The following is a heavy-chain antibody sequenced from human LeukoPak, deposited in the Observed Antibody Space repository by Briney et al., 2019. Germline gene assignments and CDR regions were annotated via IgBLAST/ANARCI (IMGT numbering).Heavy chain of an antibody. CDR3: ARWLCNGASYYYDY. D-gene: IGHD3-16*01. V-gene: IGHV3-53*01. CDR2: IYDVGTT. J-gene: IGHJ4*02. Sequence: GGSLRLSCAGSGFTVSNSYLSWVRQARGKGLEWVSFIYDVGTTVYADSVKGRFTISRDNSKNTLYLQMDSLRADDTAIYYCARWLCNGASYYYDYWGQGTLVTVSS. CDR1: GFTVSNSY.